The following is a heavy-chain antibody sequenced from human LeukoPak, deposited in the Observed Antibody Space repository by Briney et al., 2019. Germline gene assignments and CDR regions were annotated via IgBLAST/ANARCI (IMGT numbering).Heavy chain of an antibody. CDR3: ARDPAGGTYDL. J-gene: IGHJ3*01. CDR1: GFTFDDYA. Sequence: PGGSLRLSCAASGFTFDDYAMHWVRQVPGKGLEWVSGISWNSGSIGYAESVKGRFTISRDNAKNSLYLQMNSLRAEDTALYYCARDPAGGTYDLWGQGTMVTVSS. V-gene: IGHV3-9*01. CDR2: ISWNSGSI.